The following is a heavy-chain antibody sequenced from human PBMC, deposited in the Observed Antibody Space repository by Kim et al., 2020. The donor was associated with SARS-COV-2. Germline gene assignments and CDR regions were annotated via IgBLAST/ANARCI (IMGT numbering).Heavy chain of an antibody. D-gene: IGHD5-18*01. V-gene: IGHV3-30*18. CDR1: GFTFSSYG. CDR2: ISYDGSNK. J-gene: IGHJ6*02. Sequence: GGSLRLSCAASGFTFSSYGMHWVRQAPGKGLEWVAVISYDGSNKYYADSVKGRFTISRDNSKNTLYLQMNSLRAEDTAVYYCAKLPNPDTAMVMSYYYGMDVWGQGTTVTVSS. CDR3: AKLPNPDTAMVMSYYYGMDV.